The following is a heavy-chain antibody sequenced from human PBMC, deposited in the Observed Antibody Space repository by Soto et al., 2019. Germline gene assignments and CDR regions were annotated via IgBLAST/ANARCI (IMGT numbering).Heavy chain of an antibody. J-gene: IGHJ3*01. CDR3: AGTGPTYGFDV. V-gene: IGHV4-34*01. D-gene: IGHD2-8*02. CDR1: GGSFSGYY. CDR2: VNHSGST. Sequence: QVQLQQWGAGLLKPSETLSLTCAVYGGSFSGYYWSWIRQPPGKGLEGIGEVNHSGSTTYNSSLTRRVTISVDTASNQFSLRLTSATAADTAVYFCAGTGPTYGFDVWGQGTLVIVSS.